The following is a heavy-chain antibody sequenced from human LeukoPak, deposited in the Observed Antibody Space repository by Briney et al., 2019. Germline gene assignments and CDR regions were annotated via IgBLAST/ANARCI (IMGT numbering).Heavy chain of an antibody. CDR2: ISSTSSYI. J-gene: IGHJ4*02. Sequence: PGGSLRLSCAASGFTFSSYSMNWVRQAPGKGLEWVACISSTSSYIFYADSVTGRFTISRDNAKNALFLQMNSLRAEDTAVYYCARYRHYYDSSNYFPPDYWGQGTLVTVSS. D-gene: IGHD3-22*01. CDR1: GFTFSSYS. V-gene: IGHV3-21*01. CDR3: ARYRHYYDSSNYFPPDY.